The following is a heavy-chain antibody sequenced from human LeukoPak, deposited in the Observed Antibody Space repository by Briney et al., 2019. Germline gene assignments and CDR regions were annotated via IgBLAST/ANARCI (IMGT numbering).Heavy chain of an antibody. CDR3: ARDKGRITIFGVVIIPVPWFDP. J-gene: IGHJ5*02. D-gene: IGHD3-3*01. CDR1: GYTFTSYA. Sequence: ASVKVSCKASGYTFTSYAMHWVRQAPGQRLEWMGWINAGNGNTKYSQKFQGRVTITRYTSASTAYMELSSLRSEDTAVYYCARDKGRITIFGVVIIPVPWFDPWGQGTLVTVSS. V-gene: IGHV1-3*01. CDR2: INAGNGNT.